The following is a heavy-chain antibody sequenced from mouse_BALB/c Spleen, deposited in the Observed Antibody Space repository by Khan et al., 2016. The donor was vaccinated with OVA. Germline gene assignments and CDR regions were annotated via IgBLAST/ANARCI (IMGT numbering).Heavy chain of an antibody. CDR2: ILPGSGSV. CDR3: TRSGPYYRYFFDY. V-gene: IGHV1-9*01. CDR1: GYTFSNYW. D-gene: IGHD2-14*01. Sequence: QVQLKESGAELMKPGASVKTSCKATGYTFSNYWIEWVKQRPGHGLEWIGEILPGSGSVSYNVKFKGKATFTADTSPNTTYMQLFSLTSEDSAVYYWTRSGPYYRYFFDYWGQGTTLTVAS. J-gene: IGHJ2*01.